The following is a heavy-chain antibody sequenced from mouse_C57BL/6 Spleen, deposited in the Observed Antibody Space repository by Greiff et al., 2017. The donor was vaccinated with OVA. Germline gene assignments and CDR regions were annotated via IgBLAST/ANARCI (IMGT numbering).Heavy chain of an antibody. D-gene: IGHD2-5*01. CDR2: IYPGDGDT. V-gene: IGHV1-80*01. CDR3: ARRDSNYVGFAY. Sequence: VMLVESGAELVKPGASVKISCKASGYAFSSYWMNWVKQRPGKGLEWIGQIYPGDGDTNYNGKFKGKATLTADKSSSTAYMQLSSLTSEDSAVYFCARRDSNYVGFAYWGQGTLVTVSA. CDR1: GYAFSSYW. J-gene: IGHJ3*01.